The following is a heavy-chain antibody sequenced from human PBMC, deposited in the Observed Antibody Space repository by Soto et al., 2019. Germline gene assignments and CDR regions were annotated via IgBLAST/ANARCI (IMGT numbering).Heavy chain of an antibody. J-gene: IGHJ4*01. Sequence: SLRLSCAASGFTFTNSWINCVRQAPGKGLEWVGRIKSKTDGGTTDYAEPVKGRFAISRDDSNNMVYLQMNSLKIEDTAVYYCTTDSYSTIIIVRFDYWGHGTLLTVSS. CDR1: GFTFTNSW. CDR2: IKSKTDGGTT. V-gene: IGHV3-15*07. D-gene: IGHD3-22*01. CDR3: TTDSYSTIIIVRFDY.